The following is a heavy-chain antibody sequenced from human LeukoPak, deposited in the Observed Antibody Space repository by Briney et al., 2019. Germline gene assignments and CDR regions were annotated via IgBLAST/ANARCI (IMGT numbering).Heavy chain of an antibody. J-gene: IGHJ4*02. CDR1: GFTFSSYG. Sequence: GGSLRLSCAASGFTFSSYGMHWVRQAPGKGLEWVAVIWYDGSNKYYADSVKGRFTISRDNSKNTLYLRMNSLRAEDTAVYYCARGAGYSSAGTAFDYWGQGTLVTVSS. D-gene: IGHD6-25*01. V-gene: IGHV3-33*01. CDR2: IWYDGSNK. CDR3: ARGAGYSSAGTAFDY.